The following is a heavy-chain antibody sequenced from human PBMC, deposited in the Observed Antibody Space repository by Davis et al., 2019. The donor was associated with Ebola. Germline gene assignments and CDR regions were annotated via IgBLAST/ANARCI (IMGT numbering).Heavy chain of an antibody. CDR1: GGSISSYY. CDR2: INHVGYT. J-gene: IGHJ6*02. V-gene: IGHV4-34*01. Sequence: SETLSLTCTVSGGSISSYYWSWIRQPPNKGLEWIGEINHVGYTNYNPSLESRVTLSVDSSKRQVSLRLTSVTAADTAIYYCARVTRYCSDSTCYYYYGMDVWGQGTTVTVSS. CDR3: ARVTRYCSDSTCYYYYGMDV. D-gene: IGHD2-21*01.